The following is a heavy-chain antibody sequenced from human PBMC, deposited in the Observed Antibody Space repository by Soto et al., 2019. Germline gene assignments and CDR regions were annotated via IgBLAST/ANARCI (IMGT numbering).Heavy chain of an antibody. CDR3: AARHFWSGPRNDTRLDY. Sequence: QVQLQESGPGLVKPSGTLSLTFAVSGDSINSSHWWNWVRQPPGKGLEWIGQISHSGSTNYNPSLTSRDTISVYKSMNHFSLKVTSLSAAVTALYYCAARHFWSGPRNDTRLDYWGQGTLVTVSS. CDR2: ISHSGST. V-gene: IGHV4-4*02. CDR1: GDSINSSHW. J-gene: IGHJ4*02. D-gene: IGHD3-3*02.